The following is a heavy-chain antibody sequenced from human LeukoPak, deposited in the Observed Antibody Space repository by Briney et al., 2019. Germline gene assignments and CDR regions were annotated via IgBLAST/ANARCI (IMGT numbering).Heavy chain of an antibody. CDR3: VRKTVFGVILT. CDR1: GGSISGYY. J-gene: IGHJ5*02. CDR2: IYYSGST. Sequence: SETLSLTCTVSGGSISGYYWSWIRQPPGMGLEWIGYIYYSGSTNYNPSLKSRLAMSVDTSKNQFSLRLNSATAADTAVYYRVRKTVFGVILTWGQGTLVTVSS. V-gene: IGHV4-59*01. D-gene: IGHD3-3*01.